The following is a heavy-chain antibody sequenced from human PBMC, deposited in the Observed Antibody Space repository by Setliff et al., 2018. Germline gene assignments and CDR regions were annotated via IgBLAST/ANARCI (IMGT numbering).Heavy chain of an antibody. V-gene: IGHV3-7*03. CDR2: INQDGSEK. CDR3: ARGSCYDSSGYSPDFFDY. J-gene: IGHJ4*02. Sequence: PGGSLRLSCAASGFTSSRYWMSWVRQAPGKGLEWVANINQDGSEKYYVDSVKGRFTISRDNAKNSLYLQMNTLRAEDTAVYYCARGSCYDSSGYSPDFFDYWGQGTLVTVSS. CDR1: GFTSSRYW. D-gene: IGHD3-22*01.